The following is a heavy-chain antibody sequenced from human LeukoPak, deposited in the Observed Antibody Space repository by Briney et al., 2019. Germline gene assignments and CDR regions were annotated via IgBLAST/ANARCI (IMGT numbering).Heavy chain of an antibody. Sequence: SETLSVPCTISGGSISSYYWSWIRQPPGKGLEWIGYIYYSGSTNYNPSLKSRVTISVDTSKNQFSLKLSSVTAADTAVYYCARVGGYSYGYLEYWGQGTLVTVSS. CDR1: GGSISSYY. CDR2: IYYSGST. J-gene: IGHJ4*02. CDR3: ARVGGYSYGYLEY. D-gene: IGHD5-18*01. V-gene: IGHV4-59*01.